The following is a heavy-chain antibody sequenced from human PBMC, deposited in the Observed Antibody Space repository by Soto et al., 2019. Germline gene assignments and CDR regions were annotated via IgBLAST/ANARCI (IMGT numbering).Heavy chain of an antibody. J-gene: IGHJ1*01. CDR3: ARRRGNYPITEFLQY. D-gene: IGHD3-10*01. V-gene: IGHV1-2*02. Sequence: ASVKVSCKASGYTFTGYYMHWVRQAPGQGLEWMGWINPNSGGTNYAQKFQGRVTMTRDTSINTAYMELSRLTTDDTAVYYSARRRGNYPITEFLQYWGQGTLVTVSS. CDR1: GYTFTGYY. CDR2: INPNSGGT.